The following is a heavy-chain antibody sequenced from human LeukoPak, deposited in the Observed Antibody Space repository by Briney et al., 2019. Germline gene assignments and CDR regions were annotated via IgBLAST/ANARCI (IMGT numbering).Heavy chain of an antibody. CDR2: IKQDGSEK. D-gene: IGHD2-21*01. J-gene: IGHJ4*02. CDR1: GFTFSRYW. CDR3: ARDQTYYGGDCYGY. Sequence: PGGSLRLPCAASGFTFSRYWMSWVRQAPGKGLEWVANIKQDGSEKYYVDSLKGRFTISRDNAKKSLYLQMNSLRAEDTAVYYCARDQTYYGGDCYGYWGQGTLVSVCS. V-gene: IGHV3-7*01.